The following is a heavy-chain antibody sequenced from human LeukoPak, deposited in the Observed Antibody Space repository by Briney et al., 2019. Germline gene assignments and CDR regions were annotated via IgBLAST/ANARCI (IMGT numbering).Heavy chain of an antibody. V-gene: IGHV3-21*04. D-gene: IGHD1-26*01. CDR1: GFTFSSYN. CDR2: LSSKSSFI. CDR3: ARNSGSYYAGWFDP. Sequence: GGSLRLSCAASGFTFSSYNMNWVRQAPGKGLEWVSSLSSKSSFIYYADAVKGRFTISRDNAKNSLYLQMNSLRAEDTALYYCARNSGSYYAGWFDPWGQGTLVTVSS. J-gene: IGHJ5*02.